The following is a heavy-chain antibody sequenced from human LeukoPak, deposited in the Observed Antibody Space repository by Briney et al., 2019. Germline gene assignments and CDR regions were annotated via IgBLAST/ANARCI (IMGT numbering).Heavy chain of an antibody. J-gene: IGHJ2*01. CDR3: AKAFHGTSWNFDL. V-gene: IGHV3-23*01. D-gene: IGHD2/OR15-2a*01. Sequence: GGSLRLSCAVSGFTFSNYAMSWVRQPPGKGLEWVSAISGSGDSTYYADSVKGRFTISRDNSKNTLYLQMNSLTAEDTAVYYCAKAFHGTSWNFDLWGRGTLVTGSS. CDR2: ISGSGDST. CDR1: GFTFSNYA.